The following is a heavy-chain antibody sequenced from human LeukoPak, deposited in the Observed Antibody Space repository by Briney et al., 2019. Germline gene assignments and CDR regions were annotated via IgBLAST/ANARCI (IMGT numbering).Heavy chain of an antibody. D-gene: IGHD5-18*01. CDR1: GGSFSGYY. CDR2: INHSGST. V-gene: IGHV4-34*01. Sequence: PSETLSLTCAVYGGSFSGYYWSWIRQPPGKGLEWIGEINHSGSTNYNPSLKSRVTISVDTSKNQFSLKLSSVTAADTAVYYCAREGRGIQLWSLRKDGFDYWVQGTLVTVSS. J-gene: IGHJ4*02. CDR3: AREGRGIQLWSLRKDGFDY.